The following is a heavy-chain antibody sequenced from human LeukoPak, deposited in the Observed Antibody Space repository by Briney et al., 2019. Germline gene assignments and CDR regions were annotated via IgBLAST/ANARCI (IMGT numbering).Heavy chain of an antibody. D-gene: IGHD2-15*01. Sequence: SETLSLTCTVSGGSISSYYWSWIRQPPGKGLEWIGYIYYSGSTNYNPSLKSRVTISVDTSKNQFSLKLSSVTAADTAVYYCARVIRDCSGGSCYAPAFDPWGQGTLVTVSS. CDR3: ARVIRDCSGGSCYAPAFDP. J-gene: IGHJ5*02. CDR1: GGSISSYY. V-gene: IGHV4-59*01. CDR2: IYYSGST.